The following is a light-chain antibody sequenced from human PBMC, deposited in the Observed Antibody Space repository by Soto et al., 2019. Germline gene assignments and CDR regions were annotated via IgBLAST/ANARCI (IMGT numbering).Light chain of an antibody. J-gene: IGKJ4*01. CDR1: QSVNNDY. CDR3: QQYGTSPLT. V-gene: IGKV3-20*01. CDR2: GAS. Sequence: ETVLTQSPGTLSLSPGERATLSCRATQSVNNDYLAWYQQRPGLAPRLLIFGASGRATGIPDRFSGSGSGTDFTLTTSRLEPEDFAIYYCQQYGTSPLTFGGGTKVEIK.